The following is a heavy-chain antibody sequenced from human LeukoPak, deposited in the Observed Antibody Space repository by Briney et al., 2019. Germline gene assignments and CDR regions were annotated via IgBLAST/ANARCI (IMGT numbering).Heavy chain of an antibody. Sequence: LAGGSLRLSCVVSGFPFSSYAMSWVRQAPGKGLEWVSGISGSGDDTYYAASVKGRFIVSRDTSKNTLYLQMNSLRAEDTAVYYCAKNPGSSGNPWGQGTLVTVSS. J-gene: IGHJ5*02. CDR2: ISGSGDDT. CDR1: GFPFSSYA. D-gene: IGHD6-19*01. V-gene: IGHV3-23*01. CDR3: AKNPGSSGNP.